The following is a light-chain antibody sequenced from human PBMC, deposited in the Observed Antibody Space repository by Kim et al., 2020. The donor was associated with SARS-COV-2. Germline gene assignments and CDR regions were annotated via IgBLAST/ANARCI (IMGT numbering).Light chain of an antibody. V-gene: IGLV2-14*03. J-gene: IGLJ1*01. Sequence: QSALTQPASVSGSPGQSITISCTGTSSDVGDYDYVSWYQQHPGKAPKLIISDVSNRPSGVSSRFSGSKSGNTGSLTISGLQDEDEADYYCCSYARGSAYVFGTGTKVTVL. CDR3: CSYARGSAYV. CDR2: DVS. CDR1: SSDVGDYDY.